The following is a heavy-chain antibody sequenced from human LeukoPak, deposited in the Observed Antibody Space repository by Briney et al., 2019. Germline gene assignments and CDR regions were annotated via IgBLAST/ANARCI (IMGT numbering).Heavy chain of an antibody. Sequence: SETLSLTCTVSGGSISSYYWSWIRQPAGKGLKWIGRIYTSGSTNYNPSLKSRVTMSVDTSKNQFSLKLSSVTAADTAVYYCAREEEDIVVVPAADSWGQGTLVTVSS. J-gene: IGHJ4*02. CDR2: IYTSGST. CDR1: GGSISSYY. V-gene: IGHV4-4*07. D-gene: IGHD2-2*01. CDR3: AREEEDIVVVPAADS.